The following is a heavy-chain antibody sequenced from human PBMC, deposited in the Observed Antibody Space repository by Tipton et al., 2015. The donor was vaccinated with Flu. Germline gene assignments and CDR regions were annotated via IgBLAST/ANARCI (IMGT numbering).Heavy chain of an antibody. V-gene: IGHV4-38-2*01. Sequence: TLSLTCSVSGDSVGSNYYWGWIRQPPGKGLEWIGNIYHTGSTYYNPSLKSRVTISVDTAKNQFSQRLSSVTAADTAVYYCARSTYYYGSGSADYWGQGTLVTVSS. J-gene: IGHJ4*02. CDR1: GDSVGSNYY. CDR2: IYHTGST. CDR3: ARSTYYYGSGSADY. D-gene: IGHD3-10*01.